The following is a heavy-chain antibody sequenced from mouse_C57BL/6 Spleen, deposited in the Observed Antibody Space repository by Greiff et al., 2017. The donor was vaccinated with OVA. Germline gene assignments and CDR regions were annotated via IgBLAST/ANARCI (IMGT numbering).Heavy chain of an antibody. CDR1: GYTFTSYW. CDR3: ARGEDYYGSSQGAMDY. V-gene: IGHV1-69*01. J-gene: IGHJ4*01. Sequence: QVQLQQPGAELVMPGASVKLSCKASGYTFTSYWMHWVKQRPGQGLEWIGEIDPSDSYNNYNQKFKGKSTLTVDKSSSTAYMQLSSLTSEDSAVYYCARGEDYYGSSQGAMDYWGQGTSVTVSS. D-gene: IGHD1-1*01. CDR2: IDPSDSYN.